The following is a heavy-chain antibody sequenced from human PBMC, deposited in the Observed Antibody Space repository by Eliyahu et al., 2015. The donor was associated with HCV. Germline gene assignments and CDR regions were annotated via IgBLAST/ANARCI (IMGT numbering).Heavy chain of an antibody. CDR2: IRSKAYGGTT. J-gene: IGHJ4*02. V-gene: IGHV3-49*04. D-gene: IGHD3-22*01. Sequence: EVQLVESGGGLVQPGRSLRLSCTASGFTFGXXAXSWVRQAPGKGLEWVGFIRSKAYGGTTEYAASVKGRFTISRDDSKSIAYLQMNSLKTEDTAVYYCTRDVTSNYYDSSGFDYWGQGTLVTVSS. CDR1: GFTFGXXA. CDR3: TRDVTSNYYDSSGFDY.